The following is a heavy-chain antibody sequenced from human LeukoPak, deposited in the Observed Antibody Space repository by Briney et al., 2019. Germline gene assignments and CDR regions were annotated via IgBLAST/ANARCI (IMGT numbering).Heavy chain of an antibody. CDR3: ARPYSSSWYFDL. CDR1: GYTFTSYA. Sequence: ASVKVSCKASGYTFTSYAMHWVRQAPGQRLEWMGWINAGNGNTKYSQKFQGRVTITRDTSASTAYMELSSLRSEDTAAYYCARPYSSSWYFDLWGRGTLVTVSS. J-gene: IGHJ2*01. D-gene: IGHD6-13*01. CDR2: INAGNGNT. V-gene: IGHV1-3*01.